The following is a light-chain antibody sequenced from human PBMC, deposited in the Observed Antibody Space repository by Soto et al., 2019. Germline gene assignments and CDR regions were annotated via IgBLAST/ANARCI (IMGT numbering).Light chain of an antibody. V-gene: IGLV2-8*01. J-gene: IGLJ2*01. Sequence: QSALTQPPSASGSPGRSVTISCTGTSSDVGGYDYVSWFQQHPGKAPKLIIYEVTKRPSGVPDRFSASKSGTSASLAITGLQAEDEADYYCQSYDSSLSGVVFGGGTKLTVL. CDR3: QSYDSSLSGVV. CDR2: EVT. CDR1: SSDVGGYDY.